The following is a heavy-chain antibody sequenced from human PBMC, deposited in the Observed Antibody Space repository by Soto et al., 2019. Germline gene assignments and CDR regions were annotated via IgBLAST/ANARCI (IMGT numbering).Heavy chain of an antibody. J-gene: IGHJ4*02. V-gene: IGHV1-18*01. CDR2: ISAYNGNT. D-gene: IGHD6-6*01. CDR1: GYTFTSYG. CDR3: ARVNHRYSSSSVDIDY. Sequence: QVQLVQSGAEVKKPGALVKVSCKASGYTFTSYGISWVRQAPGQGLEWMGWISAYNGNTNYAQKLQGRVTMTTDTSTSTAYMELRSLRSDDTAVYYCARVNHRYSSSSVDIDYWGQGTLVTVSS.